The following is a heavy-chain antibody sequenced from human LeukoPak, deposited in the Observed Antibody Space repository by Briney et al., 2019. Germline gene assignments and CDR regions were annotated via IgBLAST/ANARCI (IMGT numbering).Heavy chain of an antibody. D-gene: IGHD3-3*01. CDR3: ARVWNGVNAFDI. V-gene: IGHV4-61*08. Sequence: SETLSLTCTVSGGSISSGDYYWSWIRQPPGKGLEWIGYIYYSGSTNYNPSLKSRVTISVDTSKNQFSLKLSSVTAADTAVYYCARVWNGVNAFDIWGQGTMVTVPS. J-gene: IGHJ3*02. CDR1: GGSISSGDYY. CDR2: IYYSGST.